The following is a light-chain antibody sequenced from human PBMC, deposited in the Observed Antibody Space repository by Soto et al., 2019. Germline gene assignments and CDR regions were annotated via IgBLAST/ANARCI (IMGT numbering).Light chain of an antibody. CDR1: QDISNY. J-gene: IGKJ2*01. V-gene: IGKV1-33*01. CDR3: QQYDNLPYT. CDR2: DAS. Sequence: DIQMTQSPSSLSASVGDRVTITCQASQDISNYLNWYQQKPGKAPKLLIYDASNLETGDPSRFSGSGSGTDFTFTISSLQPEDIATYYCQQYDNLPYTFGQGTKVDIK.